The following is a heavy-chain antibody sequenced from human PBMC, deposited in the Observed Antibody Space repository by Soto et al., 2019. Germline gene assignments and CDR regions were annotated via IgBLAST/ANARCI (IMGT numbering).Heavy chain of an antibody. CDR2: ISGSGGST. D-gene: IGHD2-8*01. Sequence: GGSLRLSCAASGFTFSSYAMSWVRQAPGKGLEWVSAISGSGGSTYYADSVKGRFTISRDNSKNTLYLQMNSLRAEDTAVYYCAKWVDYCTNGVCRRAEYFQHWGQGTLVTVSS. CDR3: AKWVDYCTNGVCRRAEYFQH. CDR1: GFTFSSYA. V-gene: IGHV3-23*01. J-gene: IGHJ1*01.